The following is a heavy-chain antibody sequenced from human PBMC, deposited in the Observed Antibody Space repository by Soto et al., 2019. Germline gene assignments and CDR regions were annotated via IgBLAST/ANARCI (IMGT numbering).Heavy chain of an antibody. V-gene: IGHV3-23*01. CDR1: GFTFSSYA. J-gene: IGHJ4*02. D-gene: IGHD6-13*01. CDR2: ISSSGDHT. CDR3: WNSFSPYSSNWHSHFDY. Sequence: EVQLLESGGGLVQPGGSLRLSCAASGFTFSSYAMSWVRQAPGKGLEWVSAISSSGDHTYYADSVKGRFTISRDNSKDTLYQQMSSLRAEHRAVYDCWNSFSPYSSNWHSHFDYWGQGTLVTVCS.